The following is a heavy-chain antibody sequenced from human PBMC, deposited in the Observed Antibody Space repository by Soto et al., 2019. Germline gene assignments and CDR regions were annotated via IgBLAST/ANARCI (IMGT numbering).Heavy chain of an antibody. CDR3: AAWAEGATEVH. J-gene: IGHJ4*02. Sequence: GGSLRLSCGTSGFSFSVYGMHWVRQAPGKGLEWVAVIWYDASKQFYAASVEGRFTISRDNSKAILYLQMNSLRAEDTAVYYCAAWAEGATEVHWGQGTLVTFSS. CDR2: IWYDASKQ. D-gene: IGHD2-15*01. CDR1: GFSFSVYG. V-gene: IGHV3-33*01.